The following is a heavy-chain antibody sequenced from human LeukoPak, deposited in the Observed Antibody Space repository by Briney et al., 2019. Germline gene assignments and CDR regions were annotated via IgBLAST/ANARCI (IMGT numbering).Heavy chain of an antibody. CDR1: GYTFTSYA. D-gene: IGHD3-10*01. CDR2: INPSVGTT. CDR3: ARSVFPYYSGSGSPYNVDVRQNSYFDF. J-gene: IGHJ4*02. Sequence: GASVKVSCKASGYTFTSYAMNWVRQAPGQGLEWMGTINPSVGTTRSAKGRASLTRDTSTSTVYMALSTLRSEDTAVYYCARSVFPYYSGSGSPYNVDVRQNSYFDFWGQGTLVTVSS. V-gene: IGHV1-46*01.